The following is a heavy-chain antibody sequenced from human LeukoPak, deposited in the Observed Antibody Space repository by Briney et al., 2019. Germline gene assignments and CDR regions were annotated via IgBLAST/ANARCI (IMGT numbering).Heavy chain of an antibody. Sequence: SGGSLRLSCAASGFTFSSYAMSWVRQAPGKGLEWVSAISGSGGSTYYADSVKGRFTISRDNSKNTLYLQMNSLRAEDTAVYYCAKEESDYDFWSGYYRGIDYWGQGTLVTVSS. CDR3: AKEESDYDFWSGYYRGIDY. V-gene: IGHV3-23*01. D-gene: IGHD3-3*01. CDR2: ISGSGGST. CDR1: GFTFSSYA. J-gene: IGHJ4*02.